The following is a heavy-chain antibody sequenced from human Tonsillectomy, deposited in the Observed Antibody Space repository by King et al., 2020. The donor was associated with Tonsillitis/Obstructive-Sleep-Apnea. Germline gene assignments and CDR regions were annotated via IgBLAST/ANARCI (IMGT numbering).Heavy chain of an antibody. CDR3: ARGGLRGASYYYLGMDV. D-gene: IGHD3-16*01. Sequence: VQLVESGGGAVQPGRSLKLSCVGSGFTFRNYAMHWVRQAPGKGLQWVAVRSSDGSATYYADSVKGRFTISRDNSKNTLFLHMNSLRTEDTAVYFCARGGLRGASYYYLGMDVWGQGTTDTVSS. J-gene: IGHJ6*02. CDR2: RSSDGSAT. V-gene: IGHV3-30*04. CDR1: GFTFRNYA.